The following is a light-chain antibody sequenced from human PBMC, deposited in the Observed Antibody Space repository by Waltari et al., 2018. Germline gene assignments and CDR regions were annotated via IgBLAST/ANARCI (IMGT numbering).Light chain of an antibody. V-gene: IGKV3-20*01. CDR2: GAS. J-gene: IGKJ1*01. Sequence: EIGFTHSLGPLSLSPGERATLSYGPSQIVGRSLPWYQQKPGQAPRPLIYGASNRAAGIPDRFRGSGSGTDFSLTISRLEHEDFVVYYCQHYVRLPATFGQGTKVEIK. CDR3: QHYVRLPAT. CDR1: QIVGRS.